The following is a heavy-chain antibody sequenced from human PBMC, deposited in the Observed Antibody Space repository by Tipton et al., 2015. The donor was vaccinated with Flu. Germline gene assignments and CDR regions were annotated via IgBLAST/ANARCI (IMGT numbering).Heavy chain of an antibody. CDR3: ARHGPQGGDPNWFDP. CDR1: GDSIGSPYF. CDR2: TFHSGNT. V-gene: IGHV4-38-2*01. D-gene: IGHD2-21*02. J-gene: IGHJ5*02. Sequence: TLSLTCSVSGDSIGSPYFWGWIRQPPGKGLEWIGNTFHSGNTYLNPSLKSRVTISIDTSKNQFSLKLSSVTAADTAVYYCARHGPQGGDPNWFDPWGQGTLVTVSS.